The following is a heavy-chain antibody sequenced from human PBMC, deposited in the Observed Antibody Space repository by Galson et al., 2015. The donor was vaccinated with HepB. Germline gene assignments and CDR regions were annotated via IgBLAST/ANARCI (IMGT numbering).Heavy chain of an antibody. CDR1: GFTFSSNA. V-gene: IGHV3-23*01. CDR2: ISGSGGST. J-gene: IGHJ4*02. D-gene: IGHD2-2*01. Sequence: SLRLSCAASGFTFSSNAMSWVRQAPGKGLEWVSAISGSGGSTYYADSVKGRFTISRDNSKNTLYLQMNSLRAEDTAVYYCAKTPPWGYCSSTSCHYFDYWGQGTLVTVSS. CDR3: AKTPPWGYCSSTSCHYFDY.